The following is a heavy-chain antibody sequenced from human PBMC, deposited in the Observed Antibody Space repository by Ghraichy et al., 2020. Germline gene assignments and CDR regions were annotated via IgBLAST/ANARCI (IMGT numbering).Heavy chain of an antibody. V-gene: IGHV4-39*01. D-gene: IGHD3-22*01. J-gene: IGHJ3*02. CDR3: ASPQAAPIDYYDSSGPESDAFDI. CDR1: GGSISSSSYY. CDR2: IYYSGST. Sequence: ESLNISCTVSGGSISSSSYYWGWIRQPPGKGLEWIGSIYYSGSTYYNPSLKSRVTISVDTSKNQFSLKLSSVTAADTAVYYCASPQAAPIDYYDSSGPESDAFDIWGQGTMVTVSS.